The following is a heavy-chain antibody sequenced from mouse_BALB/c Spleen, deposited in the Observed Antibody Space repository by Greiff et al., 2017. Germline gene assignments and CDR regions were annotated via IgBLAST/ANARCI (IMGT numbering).Heavy chain of an antibody. J-gene: IGHJ3*01. Sequence: EVQLQQSGPDLVKPSQSLSLTCTVTGYSITSGYSWHWIRQVPGNKLEWMGYIHYSGSTNYNPSLKSRISITRDTSKNQFFLQLNSVTTEDTATYYCARECITTATAYWGQGTLVTVSA. V-gene: IGHV3-1*02. CDR1: GYSITSGYS. CDR3: ARECITTATAY. CDR2: IHYSGST. D-gene: IGHD1-2*01.